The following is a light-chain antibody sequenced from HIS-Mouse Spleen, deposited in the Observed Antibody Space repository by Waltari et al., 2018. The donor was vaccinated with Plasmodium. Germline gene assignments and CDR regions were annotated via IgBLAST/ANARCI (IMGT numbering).Light chain of an antibody. CDR3: NSRDSSGNHLV. J-gene: IGLJ2*01. Sequence: SSELTQDPAVSVALGPTFRITCQGDSLRSYYAIWYQQKPGQAPVLVIYGKNNRPSGIPDRFSGSSSGNTASLTITGAQAEDEADYYCNSRDSSGNHLVFGGGTKLTVL. CDR1: SLRSYY. V-gene: IGLV3-19*01. CDR2: GKN.